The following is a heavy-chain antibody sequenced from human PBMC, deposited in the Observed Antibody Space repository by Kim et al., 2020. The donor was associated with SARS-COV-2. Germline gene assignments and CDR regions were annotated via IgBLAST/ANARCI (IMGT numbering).Heavy chain of an antibody. V-gene: IGHV4-38-2*02. J-gene: IGHJ3*01. CDR2: IYHSGTT. CDR3: ARDAPVLRYFEA. D-gene: IGHD3-9*01. Sequence: SETLSLTCNVSGYSISEGYYWGWIRQTPGQGLEWIGSIYHSGTTYYNPSLKSRVSLSVDTSKNQFSLKLSPVTAADTAKYYCARDAPVLRYFEAWGQGT. CDR1: GYSISEGYY.